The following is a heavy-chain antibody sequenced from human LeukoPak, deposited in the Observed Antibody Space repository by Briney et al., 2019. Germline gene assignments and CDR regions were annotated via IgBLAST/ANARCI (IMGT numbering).Heavy chain of an antibody. CDR2: IYPGDSDT. J-gene: IGHJ3*01. CDR3: ARTRGARDAFDL. Sequence: GESLKISCKASGFRFNRDWIGWVRQMPGKGLEWMGIIYPGDSDTRYSPSFRGQVTISADKSVSAAYVQWNSLKASDSGIYYCARTRGARDAFDLWGQGTMVTVSS. V-gene: IGHV5-51*01. D-gene: IGHD3/OR15-3a*01. CDR1: GFRFNRDW.